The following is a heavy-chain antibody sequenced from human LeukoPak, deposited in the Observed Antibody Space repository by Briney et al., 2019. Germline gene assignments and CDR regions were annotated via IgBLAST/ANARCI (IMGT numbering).Heavy chain of an antibody. Sequence: PSETLSLTCTVSGGSISSYYWTWIRQPPGKGLEWIGYIYYSGSTNYNPSLKSRVTISVDTSKNQFSLKLSSVTAADTAVYYCARGWTQWPNGGGHFDYWGQGTLVTVSS. J-gene: IGHJ4*02. CDR3: ARGWTQWPNGGGHFDY. CDR2: IYYSGST. D-gene: IGHD6-19*01. V-gene: IGHV4-59*01. CDR1: GGSISSYY.